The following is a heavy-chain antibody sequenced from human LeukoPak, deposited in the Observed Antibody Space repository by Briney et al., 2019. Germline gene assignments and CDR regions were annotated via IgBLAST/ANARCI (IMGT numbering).Heavy chain of an antibody. CDR3: AREDPTVMFDY. V-gene: IGHV1-69*04. Sequence: SVKVSCKASGGTFSSYAISWVRQAPGQGLEWMGRIIPIFGIANYAQEFQGRVTITADKSTSTAYMELSSLRSEDTAVYYCAREDPTVMFDYWGQGTLVTVSS. J-gene: IGHJ4*02. D-gene: IGHD1-1*01. CDR1: GGTFSSYA. CDR2: IIPIFGIA.